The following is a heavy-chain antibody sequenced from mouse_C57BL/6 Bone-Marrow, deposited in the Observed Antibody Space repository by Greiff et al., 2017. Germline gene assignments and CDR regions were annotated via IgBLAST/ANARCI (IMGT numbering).Heavy chain of an antibody. J-gene: IGHJ4*01. CDR3: ARGGCYYGSSLWYAMDY. D-gene: IGHD1-1*01. CDR1: GYTFTSYW. CDR2: IYPGSGST. Sequence: QVQLQQPGAELVMPGASVKLSCQASGYTFTSYWITWVKQRPGQGLEWIGDIYPGSGSTNYNEKFKSKATLTVDTSSSTAYMQLSSLTSEDSAVYYCARGGCYYGSSLWYAMDYWVQGTSVTVSS. V-gene: IGHV1-55*01.